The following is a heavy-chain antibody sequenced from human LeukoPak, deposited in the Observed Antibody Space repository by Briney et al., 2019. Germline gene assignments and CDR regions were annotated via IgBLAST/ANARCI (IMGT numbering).Heavy chain of an antibody. CDR3: ARESSSSDFDY. D-gene: IGHD6-6*01. Sequence: GASVKVSCKSSGYTFTSYAMNWVRPAPGQGLEWMGWINTNTGNPTYAQGFTGRFVFSLDTSVSTAYLQISSLKAEDTAVYYCARESSSSDFDYWGQGTLVTVSS. V-gene: IGHV7-4-1*02. CDR2: INTNTGNP. CDR1: GYTFTSYA. J-gene: IGHJ4*02.